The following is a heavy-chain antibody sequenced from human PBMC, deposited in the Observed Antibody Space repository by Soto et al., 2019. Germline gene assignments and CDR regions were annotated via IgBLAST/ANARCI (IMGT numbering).Heavy chain of an antibody. CDR2: ISRRSDI. CDR3: AREYTAWPLAYGLDV. V-gene: IGHV3-21*01. CDR1: GFTFSTYS. Sequence: VGSLRLSCVGSGFTFSTYSINWVRQAPVKVLEWVSSISRRSDIYYADSVEGRFTISRDNAKNSVSLQMNSLRSEDTAVYYCAREYTAWPLAYGLDVWGQGTTVTVSS. D-gene: IGHD2-2*02. J-gene: IGHJ6*02.